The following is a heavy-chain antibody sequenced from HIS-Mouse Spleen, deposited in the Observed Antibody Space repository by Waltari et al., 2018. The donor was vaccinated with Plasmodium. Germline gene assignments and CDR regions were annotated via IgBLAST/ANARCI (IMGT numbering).Heavy chain of an antibody. CDR2: INHSGST. CDR3: ARAYYDFWSGYRFDY. Sequence: EWIGEINHSGSTNYNPSLKSRVTISVDTSKNQFSLKLSSVTAADTAVYYCARAYYDFWSGYRFDYWGQGTLVTVSS. V-gene: IGHV4-34*01. J-gene: IGHJ4*02. D-gene: IGHD3-3*01.